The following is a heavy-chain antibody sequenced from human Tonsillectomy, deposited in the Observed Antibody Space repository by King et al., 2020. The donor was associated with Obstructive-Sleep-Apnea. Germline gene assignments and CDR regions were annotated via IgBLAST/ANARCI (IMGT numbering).Heavy chain of an antibody. J-gene: IGHJ4*02. CDR3: VQGPGPESFWI. CDR1: GFTFMSYV. V-gene: IGHV3-33*06. CDR2: IWYDGSKK. D-gene: IGHD3-3*01. Sequence: VQLVESGGGVVQPGRSLRLSCAASGFTFMSYVMHLVRQAPGKGLEGVAGIWYDGSKKYYVASVKGRFTIASDNSKNTLYLQMNRLRAEDTAVYYCVQGPGPESFWIWGQGTLVSASS.